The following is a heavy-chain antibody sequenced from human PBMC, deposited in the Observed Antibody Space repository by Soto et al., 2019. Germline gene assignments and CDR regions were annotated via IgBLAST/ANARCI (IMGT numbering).Heavy chain of an antibody. CDR3: VKGGWLEF. V-gene: IGHV3-23*01. J-gene: IGHJ4*02. CDR2: ISDHGGTT. Sequence: PGGSLRLSCAASGFSFNTFEMSWVRQAPGRGLEWVSFISDHGGTTYYADSVKGRFTSSRDNSKNTLYLQMNSLTAEDTAVYMCVKGGWLEFWGQGALVTVSS. CDR1: GFSFNTFE. D-gene: IGHD2-15*01.